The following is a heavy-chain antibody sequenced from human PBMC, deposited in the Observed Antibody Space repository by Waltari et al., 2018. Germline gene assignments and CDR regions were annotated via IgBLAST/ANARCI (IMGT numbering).Heavy chain of an antibody. J-gene: IGHJ4*02. CDR1: GFTYSYDS. Sequence: EVQLVESGRGLVQSGGSLRVSCSDSGFTYSYDSMNWVRQAPGKWLEWVSYISSSSSTIYYADSVKGRFTISRDNAKNSLYLQMNSLRAEDTAVYYCARKGWRGAAFDYWGQGTLVTVSS. CDR2: ISSSSSTI. V-gene: IGHV3-48*04. D-gene: IGHD3-10*01. CDR3: ARKGWRGAAFDY.